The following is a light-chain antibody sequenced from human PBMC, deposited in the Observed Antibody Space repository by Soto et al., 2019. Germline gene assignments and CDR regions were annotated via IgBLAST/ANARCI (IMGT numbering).Light chain of an antibody. J-gene: IGKJ1*01. V-gene: IGKV3-20*01. CDR2: GAS. Sequence: EIVLTQSRGTLSLSPGERAILSCRASQSVSNYLAWYQRKPGQAPRLLIYGASSGATGIPDRFSGSGSGTDITLTISRLEPEDFAVYYCHQYGGSPQTFGQGTKVEIK. CDR1: QSVSNY. CDR3: HQYGGSPQT.